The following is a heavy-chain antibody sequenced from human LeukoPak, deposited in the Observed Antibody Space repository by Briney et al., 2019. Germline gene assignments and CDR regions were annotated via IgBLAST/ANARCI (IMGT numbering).Heavy chain of an antibody. D-gene: IGHD2-15*01. J-gene: IGHJ4*02. CDR3: ARAGYCSGANCYSSYYDY. CDR2: SNGDGSST. CDR1: GFTFSSYW. Sequence: GGSLRLSCAASGFTFSSYWMHWVRQAPGKGLLWVSRSNGDGSSTAYADSVKGRFTISRDNAKNTLYLQMNSLRAEDAALYYCARAGYCSGANCYSSYYDYWGQGTLVTVSS. V-gene: IGHV3-74*01.